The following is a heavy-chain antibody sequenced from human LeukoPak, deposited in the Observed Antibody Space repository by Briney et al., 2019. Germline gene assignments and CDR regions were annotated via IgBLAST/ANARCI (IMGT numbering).Heavy chain of an antibody. V-gene: IGHV3-48*03. D-gene: IGHD3-16*01. CDR1: GFTFSSYE. Sequence: GGSLRLSCAASGFTFSSYEMNWVRQAPGKGLEWVSYISSSGSTIYYADSVKGRFTISRGNAKNSLYLQMNSLRAEDTAVYYCARAEGFYDYVWAQSAWYWGQGTLVTVSS. CDR2: ISSSGSTI. CDR3: ARAEGFYDYVWAQSAWY. J-gene: IGHJ4*02.